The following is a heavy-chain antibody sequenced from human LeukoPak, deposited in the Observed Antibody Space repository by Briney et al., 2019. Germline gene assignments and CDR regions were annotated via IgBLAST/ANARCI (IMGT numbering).Heavy chain of an antibody. CDR2: IKQDGSEK. Sequence: PGGSLRLSCAASGFTFSSYWMSWVRQAPGKGLEWVAHIKQDGSEKYYVDSVKGRFTISRDNAKNSLYLQMNSLRAEDTAVYYCARGDYDFWSGYYRYYFDYWGQGTLVTVSS. CDR3: ARGDYDFWSGYYRYYFDY. J-gene: IGHJ4*02. D-gene: IGHD3-3*01. CDR1: GFTFSSYW. V-gene: IGHV3-7*01.